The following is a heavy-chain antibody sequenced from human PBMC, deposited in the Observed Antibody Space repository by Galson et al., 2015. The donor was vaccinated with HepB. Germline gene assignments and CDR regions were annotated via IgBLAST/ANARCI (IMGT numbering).Heavy chain of an antibody. CDR1: GGSISSYY. J-gene: IGHJ3*02. CDR2: IYYSGST. Sequence: SETLSLTCTVSGGSISSYYWSWIRQPPGKGLEWIGYIYYSGSTNYNPSLKSRVTISVDTSKNQFSLKLSSVTAADTAVYYCARDAPGYYDSSGYYFWGIDAFDIWGQGTMVTVSS. CDR3: ARDAPGYYDSSGYYFWGIDAFDI. V-gene: IGHV4-59*01. D-gene: IGHD3-22*01.